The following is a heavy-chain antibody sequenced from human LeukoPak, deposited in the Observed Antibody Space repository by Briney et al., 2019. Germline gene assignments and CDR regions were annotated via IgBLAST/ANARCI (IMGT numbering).Heavy chain of an antibody. D-gene: IGHD5-18*01. J-gene: IGHJ4*02. V-gene: IGHV3-33*08. CDR3: ARAFTRGYSYGAEVGY. CDR1: GFRFSSYA. CDR2: IWYDGSNK. Sequence: GGSLRLSCAASGFRFSSYAMHWVRQAPGKGLEWVAVIWYDGSNKYYADSVKGRFTISRDNSKNTLYLQMNSLRAEDTAVYYCARAFTRGYSYGAEVGYWGQGTLVTVSS.